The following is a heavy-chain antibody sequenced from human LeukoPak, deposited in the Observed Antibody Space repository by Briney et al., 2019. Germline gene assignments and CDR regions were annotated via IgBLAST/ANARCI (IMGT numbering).Heavy chain of an antibody. V-gene: IGHV3-21*01. Sequence: GGSLRLSCAASGFTFSSYSMNWVRQAPGKGLEWVSSISSSSSYIYYADSVKGRFTISRDNAKNSLYLQMNSLRAEDTAVYYCASQLSVLRYFDWLGWGQGTLVTVSS. J-gene: IGHJ4*02. CDR3: ASQLSVLRYFDWLG. D-gene: IGHD3-9*01. CDR2: ISSSSSYI. CDR1: GFTFSSYS.